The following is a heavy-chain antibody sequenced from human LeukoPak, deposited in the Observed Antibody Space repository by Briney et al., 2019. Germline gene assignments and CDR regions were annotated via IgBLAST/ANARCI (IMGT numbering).Heavy chain of an antibody. J-gene: IGHJ4*02. D-gene: IGHD6-13*01. CDR1: GFTFSSYG. Sequence: GGSLRLSCAASGFTFSSYGMHWVRQAPGKGLEWVAFIRYDGSNKYYADSVKGRFTISRDNSKNTLYLQMNSLRAEDTAVYYCAKVLSPLRRGIAAAGTYGDYWGQGTLVTVSS. V-gene: IGHV3-30*02. CDR3: AKVLSPLRRGIAAAGTYGDY. CDR2: IRYDGSNK.